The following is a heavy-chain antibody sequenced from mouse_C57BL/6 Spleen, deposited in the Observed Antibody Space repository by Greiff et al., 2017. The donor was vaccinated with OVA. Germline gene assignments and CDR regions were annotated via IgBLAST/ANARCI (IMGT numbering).Heavy chain of an antibody. CDR3: ARAYDYPAWIAY. V-gene: IGHV1-80*01. CDR1: GYAFGSYW. Sequence: VQLQQSGAELVKPGASVKISCKASGYAFGSYWMNWVKQRPGKGLEWIGQIYPGDGDTNYNGKFKGKATLTADKSSSTAYMQLSSLTSEDSAVYFCARAYDYPAWIAYWGQGTLVTVSA. CDR2: IYPGDGDT. J-gene: IGHJ3*01. D-gene: IGHD2-4*01.